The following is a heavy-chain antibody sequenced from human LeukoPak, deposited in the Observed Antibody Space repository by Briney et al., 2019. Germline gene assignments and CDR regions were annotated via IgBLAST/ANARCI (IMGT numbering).Heavy chain of an antibody. CDR2: IYYSGST. Sequence: KASETLSLTCTVSGGSISSYYWSWIRQPPGKGLEWIGYIYYSGSTNYNPSLKSRVTISVDTSKNQFSLKLSSVTAADTAVYYCARGLRTDNIWTYDYWGQGTLVTVSS. J-gene: IGHJ4*02. CDR1: GGSISSYY. V-gene: IGHV4-59*01. CDR3: ARGLRTDNIWTYDY. D-gene: IGHD3-9*01.